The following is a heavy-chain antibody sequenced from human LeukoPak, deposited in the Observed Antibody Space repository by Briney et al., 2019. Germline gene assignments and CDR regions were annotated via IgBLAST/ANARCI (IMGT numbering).Heavy chain of an antibody. Sequence: SVRVSCKASGYTFTTYDIDWVRQAPGQGLEWMGGIIPIFGTANYAQKFQGRVTITTDESTSTAYMELSSLRSEDTAVYYCARVKPRAARLLYYMDVWGKGTTVTVSS. D-gene: IGHD6-6*01. CDR3: ARVKPRAARLLYYMDV. CDR2: IIPIFGTA. J-gene: IGHJ6*03. CDR1: GYTFTTYD. V-gene: IGHV1-69*05.